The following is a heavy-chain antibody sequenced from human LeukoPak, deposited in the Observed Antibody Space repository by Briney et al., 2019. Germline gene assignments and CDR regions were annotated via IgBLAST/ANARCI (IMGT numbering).Heavy chain of an antibody. CDR1: GGSISSSNW. D-gene: IGHD5-12*01. CDR3: ARVALVGTGHEGELHFDY. J-gene: IGHJ4*02. CDR2: IYHSGST. Sequence: SGTLSLTCAVSGGSISSSNWWSWVRQPPGKGLEWIGEIYHSGSTNYHPSLKSRVTISVDKSKNQFSLKLISVTAADTAVFYCARVALVGTGHEGELHFDYWGQGTLVTVSS. V-gene: IGHV4-4*02.